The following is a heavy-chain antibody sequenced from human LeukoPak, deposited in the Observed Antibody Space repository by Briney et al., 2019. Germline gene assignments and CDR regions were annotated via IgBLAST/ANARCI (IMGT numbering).Heavy chain of an antibody. Sequence: TGGSLRLSCAASGFTFSSYEMNWVRQAPGKGLEWLSYISSSGTTIYYAGSVKGRFTIPRDNAKNSLFLQMNSLRAEDTAVYYCARDYYNSSGYYRLQHWGQGTLVTVSS. V-gene: IGHV3-48*03. J-gene: IGHJ1*01. CDR2: ISSSGTTI. D-gene: IGHD3-22*01. CDR3: ARDYYNSSGYYRLQH. CDR1: GFTFSSYE.